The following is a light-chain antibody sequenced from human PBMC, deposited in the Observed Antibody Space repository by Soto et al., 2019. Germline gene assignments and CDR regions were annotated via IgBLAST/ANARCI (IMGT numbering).Light chain of an antibody. V-gene: IGKV3-11*01. CDR2: DAS. CDR1: QSVSTY. J-gene: IGKJ2*01. CDR3: HQRSNWPRT. Sequence: EIVLTQSPATLSLSPGERATLSCRASQSVSTYLAWYQQKPGQAPRLLIYDASNRATGIPARFSGSGSGTDFPLTISSLEPEDFALYYCHQRSNWPRTFGQGTKLEIK.